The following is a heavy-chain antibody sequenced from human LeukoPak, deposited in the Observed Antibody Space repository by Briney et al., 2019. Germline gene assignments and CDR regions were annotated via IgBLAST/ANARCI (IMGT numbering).Heavy chain of an antibody. D-gene: IGHD4-17*01. CDR3: ARVVYGDENYFDF. CDR1: GFTFSSYEM. J-gene: IGHJ4*02. V-gene: IGHV4-4*02. Sequence: GSLRLSCAASGFTFSSYEMNWVRQPPGKGLQWIGEIYHSGSASSHPSLKSRVTISVDKSKDQFSLHLNSVIAADMAVYYCARVVYGDENYFDFWGQGTLVTVSS. CDR2: IYHSGSA.